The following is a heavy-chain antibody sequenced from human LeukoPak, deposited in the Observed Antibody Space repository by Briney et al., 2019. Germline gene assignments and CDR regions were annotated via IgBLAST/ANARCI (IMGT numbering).Heavy chain of an antibody. CDR2: IYTSGST. J-gene: IGHJ6*03. CDR1: GGSISSYY. Sequence: SETLSLTCTVSGGSISSYYWSWIRQPAGKGLEWIGRIYTSGSTNYNPSLKSRVTMSVDTSKNQFSLKLSSVTAADTAVYYCARVGPEGLGYYMDVWGKGTTVTVSS. CDR3: ARVGPEGLGYYMDV. D-gene: IGHD3-16*01. V-gene: IGHV4-4*07.